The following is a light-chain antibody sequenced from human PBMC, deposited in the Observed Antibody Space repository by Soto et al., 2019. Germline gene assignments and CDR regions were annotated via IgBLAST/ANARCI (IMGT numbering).Light chain of an antibody. CDR2: SAS. CDR1: QDIGHS. CDR3: QEQYRGPPVA. J-gene: IGKJ3*01. V-gene: IGKV1-27*01. Sequence: DIQMTQSPSSLSASVGDRVTITCRASQDIGHSLAWYQQRPGKIPNLLIYSASTLQSGAPSRFCGGGSGTDLTPPITSLQPDDVATYYCQEQYRGPPVAFGPGTKVDV.